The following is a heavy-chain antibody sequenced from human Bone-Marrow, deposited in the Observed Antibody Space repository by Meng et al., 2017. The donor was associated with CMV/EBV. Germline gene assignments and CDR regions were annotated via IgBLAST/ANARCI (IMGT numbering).Heavy chain of an antibody. D-gene: IGHD6-6*01. V-gene: IGHV1-8*01. Sequence: ASVKVSCKASGYTFINYDINWVRQAPGQGLEWMGWMNPKSGNTGYAQKFQGRVSMTRDTSISTAYMELSRLISDDTAVYYCARDLSEYPYFDYWGQGTLVTVSS. CDR1: GYTFINYD. CDR3: ARDLSEYPYFDY. J-gene: IGHJ4*02. CDR2: MNPKSGNT.